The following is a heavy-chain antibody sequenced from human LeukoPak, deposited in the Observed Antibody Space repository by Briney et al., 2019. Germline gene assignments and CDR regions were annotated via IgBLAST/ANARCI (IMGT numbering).Heavy chain of an antibody. J-gene: IGHJ4*02. V-gene: IGHV1-69*06. CDR2: IIPIFGTA. Sequence: ASVKVSCKASGYTFTGYYMHWVRQAPGQGLEWMGGIIPIFGTANYAQKFQGRVTITADKSTSTAYMELSSLRSEDTAVYYCARDQTGSGPLDYWGQGTLVTVSS. D-gene: IGHD3-10*01. CDR3: ARDQTGSGPLDY. CDR1: GYTFTGYY.